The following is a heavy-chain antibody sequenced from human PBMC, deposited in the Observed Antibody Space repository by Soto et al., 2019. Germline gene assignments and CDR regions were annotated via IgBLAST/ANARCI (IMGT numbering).Heavy chain of an antibody. CDR1: GGSISSYY. CDR2: IYYSGST. CDR3: ARGTYYYDSSGDYYFDY. D-gene: IGHD3-22*01. V-gene: IGHV4-59*01. Sequence: PSETLSLTCTVSGGSISSYYWSWIRQPPGKGLEWIGYIYYSGSTNYNPSLKNRVTISVDTSKNQFSLKLSSVTAADTAVYYCARGTYYYDSSGDYYFDYWGQGTLVTVS. J-gene: IGHJ4*02.